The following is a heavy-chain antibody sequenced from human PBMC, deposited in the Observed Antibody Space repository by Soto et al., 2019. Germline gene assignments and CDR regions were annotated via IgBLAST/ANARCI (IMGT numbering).Heavy chain of an antibody. V-gene: IGHV1-3*01. J-gene: IGHJ5*02. CDR2: INAGNGNT. CDR1: GYTFTSYP. CDR3: ASGAVTTFSQFDP. Sequence: ASVKVSCKSSGYTFTSYPMHWVLQAPGQRLEWMGWINAGNGNTKYSQKFQGRVTITRDTSASTAYMELSSLRSEDTAVYYCASGAVTTFSQFDPWGQGTLVTVSS. D-gene: IGHD4-4*01.